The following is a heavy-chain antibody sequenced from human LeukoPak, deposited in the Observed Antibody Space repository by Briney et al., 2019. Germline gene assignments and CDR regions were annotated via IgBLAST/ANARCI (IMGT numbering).Heavy chain of an antibody. CDR2: INHSGST. V-gene: IGHV4-34*01. CDR3: ARHHYCLGGTCSFDP. D-gene: IGHD2-15*01. CDR1: GGSFSGYY. Sequence: PSETLSLTCAVYGGSFSGYYWSRIRQPPGKGLEWIGEINHSGSTNYNPSLKSRVTISVDTSKNQFSLKLSSVTAADTAVYYCARHHYCLGGTCSFDPWGQGTLVTVSS. J-gene: IGHJ5*02.